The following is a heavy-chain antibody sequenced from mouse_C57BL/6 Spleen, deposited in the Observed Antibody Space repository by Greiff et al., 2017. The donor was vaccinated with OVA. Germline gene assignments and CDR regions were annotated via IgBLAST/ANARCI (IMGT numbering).Heavy chain of an antibody. V-gene: IGHV1-18*01. CDR3: ARRGNMIPLGYFDV. CDR2: INPNNGGT. D-gene: IGHD2-3*01. CDR1: GYTFTDYN. J-gene: IGHJ1*03. Sequence: EVQLQQSGPELVKPGASVKIPCKASGYTFTDYNMDWVKQSHGKSLEWIGDINPNNGGTIYNQKFKGKATLTVDKSSSTAYMELRSLTSEDTAVYYCARRGNMIPLGYFDVWGTGTTVTVSS.